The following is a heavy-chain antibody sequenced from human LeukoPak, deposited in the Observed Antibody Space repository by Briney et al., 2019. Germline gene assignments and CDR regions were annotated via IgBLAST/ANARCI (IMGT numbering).Heavy chain of an antibody. Sequence: GGSLRLSCAASGFTFSNYAMSWVRQAPGRGLEWVSGLTGSGGTTYYADSVEGRFTISRDNSENTLYLQMNSLRAEDTAVYYCAKPVTGASLGAFDIWGQGTMVTVSS. D-gene: IGHD6-19*01. CDR2: LTGSGGTT. V-gene: IGHV3-23*01. J-gene: IGHJ3*02. CDR1: GFTFSNYA. CDR3: AKPVTGASLGAFDI.